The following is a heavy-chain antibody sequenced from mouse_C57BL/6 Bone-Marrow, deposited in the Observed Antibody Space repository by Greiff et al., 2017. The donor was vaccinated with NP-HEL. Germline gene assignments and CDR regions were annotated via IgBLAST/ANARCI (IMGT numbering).Heavy chain of an antibody. CDR2: ISNGGGST. V-gene: IGHV5-12*01. CDR1: GFTFSDYY. CDR3: ARHDYYGSSGDY. D-gene: IGHD1-1*01. J-gene: IGHJ4*01. Sequence: EVKLVESGGGLVQPGGSLKLSCAASGFTFSDYYMYWVRQTPEKRLEWVAYISNGGGSTYYPDTVKGRFTISRDNAKNTLYLQMSRLKSEDTAMYYCARHDYYGSSGDYWGQGTSVTVSS.